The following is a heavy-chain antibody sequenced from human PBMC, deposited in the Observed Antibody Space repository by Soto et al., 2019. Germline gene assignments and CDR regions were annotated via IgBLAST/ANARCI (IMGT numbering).Heavy chain of an antibody. CDR1: GGSMSVYY. V-gene: IGHV4-59*01. CDR3: ARAPRVRTEFDY. J-gene: IGHJ4*02. CDR2: IYHSGST. Sequence: SETLSLTCSVSGGSMSVYYWTLFRQPPGKALEWIGYIYHSGSTNYNPSLTSRVSISIDTSKSQFSLRLTSVTAADTAVYYCARAPRVRTEFDYWGQGTRITVSS.